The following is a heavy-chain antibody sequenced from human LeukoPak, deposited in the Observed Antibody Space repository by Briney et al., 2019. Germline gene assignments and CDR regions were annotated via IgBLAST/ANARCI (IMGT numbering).Heavy chain of an antibody. J-gene: IGHJ4*02. CDR1: GGSISSYY. D-gene: IGHD5-18*01. Sequence: SETLSLTCTVSGGSISSYYWSWIRQPPGKGLEWIGYIYYSGSTNCNPSLKSRVTISVDTSKNQFSLKLTSMTAADTAVYYCAGHLDSYGYNVGDYWGQGTLVTVSS. CDR2: IYYSGST. V-gene: IGHV4-59*08. CDR3: AGHLDSYGYNVGDY.